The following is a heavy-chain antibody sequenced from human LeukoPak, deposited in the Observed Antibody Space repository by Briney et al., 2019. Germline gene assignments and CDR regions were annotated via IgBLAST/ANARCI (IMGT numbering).Heavy chain of an antibody. CDR2: IYYSGST. V-gene: IGHV4-59*01. J-gene: IGHJ6*02. Sequence: SETLSLTCTVSGGSISSYYWSWIRQPPGKGLEWIGYIYYSGSTNYNPSLKSRVSISIDASKNQFSLKLSSVTAADTAVYYCARTDNYYHYYAMDVWGQGTTVTVSS. CDR1: GGSISSYY. CDR3: ARTDNYYHYYAMDV.